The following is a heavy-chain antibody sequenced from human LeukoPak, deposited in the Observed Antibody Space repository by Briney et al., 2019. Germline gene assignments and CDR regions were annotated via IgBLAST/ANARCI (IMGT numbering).Heavy chain of an antibody. J-gene: IGHJ5*02. CDR1: EGTFSSYA. Sequence: ASVEVSCKASEGTFSSYAISWVRQAPGQGLEWMGGIIPIFGTADYAQKFQGRVTITADESTSTAYMELSSLRSEDTAVYYCARAQEPYCSSTSCPKSWFDPWGQGTLVTVS. CDR2: IIPIFGTA. V-gene: IGHV1-69*13. D-gene: IGHD2-2*01. CDR3: ARAQEPYCSSTSCPKSWFDP.